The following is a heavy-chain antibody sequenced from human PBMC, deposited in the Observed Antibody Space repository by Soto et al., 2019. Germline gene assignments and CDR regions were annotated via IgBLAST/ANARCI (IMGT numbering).Heavy chain of an antibody. CDR2: ISYDGSNK. J-gene: IGHJ4*02. D-gene: IGHD3-3*01. CDR1: GFTFSSYA. Sequence: GGSLRLSCAASGFTFSSYAMHWVRQAPGKGLEWVAVISYDGSNKYYADSVKGRFTISRDNSKNTLYLQMSSLRAEDTAVYYCARGDDFWSGRYVPFVYWGQGTLVTVSS. V-gene: IGHV3-30-3*01. CDR3: ARGDDFWSGRYVPFVY.